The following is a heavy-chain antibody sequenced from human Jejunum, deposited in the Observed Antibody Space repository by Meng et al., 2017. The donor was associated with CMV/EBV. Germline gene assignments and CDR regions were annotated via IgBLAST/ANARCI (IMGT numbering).Heavy chain of an antibody. CDR1: W. Sequence: WIGGVGQMPGKGLEWMGIINPGDSDTRYSPSFQGQVTISVDKSITTAYVQWNSLKTSDTAIYYCSRHKKAPYCSSASCYETFGWFDPWGHGTLVTVSS. CDR2: INPGDSDT. V-gene: IGHV5-51*01. J-gene: IGHJ5*02. D-gene: IGHD2-2*01. CDR3: SRHKKAPYCSSASCYETFGWFDP.